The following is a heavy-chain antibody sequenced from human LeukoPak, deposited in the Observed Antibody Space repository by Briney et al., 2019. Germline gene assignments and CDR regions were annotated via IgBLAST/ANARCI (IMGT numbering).Heavy chain of an antibody. V-gene: IGHV3-30*18. CDR1: GFTFSSYG. Sequence: GGSLRLSCAASGFTFSSYGMHWVRQARGKGLGWVAVISYDGSNKYYADTVKGRFTISRDNSKNTLYLQMNSLRAEDTAVYYCAKGEAVELDSWGQGTLVTVSS. J-gene: IGHJ4*02. CDR3: AKGEAVELDS. D-gene: IGHD6-19*01. CDR2: ISYDGSNK.